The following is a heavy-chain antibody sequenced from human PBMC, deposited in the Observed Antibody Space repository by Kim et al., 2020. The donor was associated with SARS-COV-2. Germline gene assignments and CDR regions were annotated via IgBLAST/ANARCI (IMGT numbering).Heavy chain of an antibody. D-gene: IGHD5-12*01. CDR1: GYTFTSYA. V-gene: IGHV7-4-1*02. CDR2: INTNTGNP. CDR3: ARERPGIWLPLHYNYYGMD. J-gene: IGHJ6*01. Sequence: ASVKVSCKASGYTFTSYALNWVRQAPGQGLEWIGWINTNTGNPTYAQVSTGRFVFSLDTSVSTAYLQISSLKAADTVAYYCARERPGIWLPLHYNYYGMD.